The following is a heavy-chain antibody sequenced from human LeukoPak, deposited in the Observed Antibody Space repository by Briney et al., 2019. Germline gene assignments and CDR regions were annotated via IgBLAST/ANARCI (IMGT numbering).Heavy chain of an antibody. V-gene: IGHV3-15*01. D-gene: IGHD1-7*01. CDR1: GFTFSSAW. CDR2: IKSRTDGGTI. CDR3: TTALAGTFDY. Sequence: GGSLRLSCAASGFTFSSAWVSWVRQGPGEGPQWVDRIKSRTDGGTILYAAHLKGRFTISRDDTRNTLFLQMNSLKAEDTAVYYCTTALAGTFDYWGQGTLVTVSS. J-gene: IGHJ4*02.